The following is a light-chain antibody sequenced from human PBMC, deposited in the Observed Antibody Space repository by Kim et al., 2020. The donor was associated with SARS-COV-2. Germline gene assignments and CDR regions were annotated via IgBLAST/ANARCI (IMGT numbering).Light chain of an antibody. CDR3: QQYYSYPRT. CDR1: QGISSY. Sequence: ASTGDRVTITCRASQGISSYLAWYQQKPGKAPKLLIYAASTLQSGVPSRFSGSGSRTDFTLTISCLQSEDFATYYCQQYYSYPRTFGQGTKVDIK. CDR2: AAS. V-gene: IGKV1-8*01. J-gene: IGKJ1*01.